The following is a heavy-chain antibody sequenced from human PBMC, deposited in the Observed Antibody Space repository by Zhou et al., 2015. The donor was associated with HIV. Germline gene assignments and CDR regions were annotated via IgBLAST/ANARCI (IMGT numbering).Heavy chain of an antibody. Sequence: QVQLVQSGAEVKKPGSSVTVSCRASGATFSNYGLTWVRQAPGQGLEWMGGITPILGTAKYAQKFQGRVTITADRSTNIGYLEVRSLAPADTAVYYCARDRGGATRPGWRYFDRLGPRHPGHCLL. V-gene: IGHV1-69*06. D-gene: IGHD6-6*01. CDR3: ARDRGGATRPGWRYFDR. CDR1: GATFSNYG. CDR2: ITPILGTA. J-gene: IGHJ2*01.